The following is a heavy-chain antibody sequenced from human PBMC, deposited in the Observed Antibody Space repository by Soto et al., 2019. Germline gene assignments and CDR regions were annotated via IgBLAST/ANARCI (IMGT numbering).Heavy chain of an antibody. J-gene: IGHJ4*02. V-gene: IGHV3-21*06. CDR2: ISSTTNYI. CDR1: GVIFTRYS. CDR3: ARESEDLTTIFDY. D-gene: IGHD3-3*01. Sequence: PGGSLRLSCAASGVIFTRYSMNWVRQAPGKGLEWVSSISSTTNYIYYGDSMKGRFTISRDNAKNSLYLEMNSLRAEDTAVYYCARESEDLTTIFDYWGLGKLVTVSS.